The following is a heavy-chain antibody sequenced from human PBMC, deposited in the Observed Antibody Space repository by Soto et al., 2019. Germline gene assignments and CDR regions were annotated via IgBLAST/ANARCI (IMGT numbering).Heavy chain of an antibody. CDR2: LSYSESS. CDR3: ARHRDKALVTFDF. J-gene: IGHJ4*02. D-gene: IGHD5-18*01. V-gene: IGHV4-39*01. Sequence: SETLSRTCTVSGGSISTSNYYWGWIRQPPGKGLEWIGTLSYSESSYYNPSLKSRVSISADTSKNQFSLRLRSVTAADTAVYYCARHRDKALVTFDFWGQGTLVTVSS. CDR1: GGSISTSNYY.